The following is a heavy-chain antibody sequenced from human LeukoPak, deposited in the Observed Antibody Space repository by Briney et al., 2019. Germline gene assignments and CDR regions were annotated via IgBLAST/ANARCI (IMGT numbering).Heavy chain of an antibody. CDR1: GFTFSDYY. D-gene: IGHD6-25*01. CDR3: ARDKSSSGRFDS. CDR2: ITSSSYT. J-gene: IGHJ4*02. Sequence: PGGSLRLSCAASGFTFSDYYMSWIRQAPGKGLEWVSFITSSSYTNYADSVKGRFTISRDNAKNSLYLHMNSLRAEDTAVYFCARDKSSSGRFDSWGQGTLVTVSS. V-gene: IGHV3-11*05.